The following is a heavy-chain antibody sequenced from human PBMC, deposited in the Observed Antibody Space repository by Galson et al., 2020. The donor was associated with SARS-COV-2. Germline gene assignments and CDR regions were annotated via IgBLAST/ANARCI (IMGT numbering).Heavy chain of an antibody. CDR1: GGSISSYY. J-gene: IGHJ4*02. Sequence: LSLTCTVSGGSISSYYWSWIRQPPGKGLEWIVYIYYSGSTNYNPSLKSRVTISVDTSKNQFSLKLSSVTAADTAVYYCARQVVTQKGPFDYWGQGTLVTVSS. V-gene: IGHV4-59*08. CDR2: IYYSGST. D-gene: IGHD2-21*02. CDR3: ARQVVTQKGPFDY.